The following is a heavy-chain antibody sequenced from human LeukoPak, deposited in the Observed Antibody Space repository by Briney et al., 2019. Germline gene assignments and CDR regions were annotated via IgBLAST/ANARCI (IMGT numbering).Heavy chain of an antibody. J-gene: IGHJ3*02. V-gene: IGHV1-46*01. Sequence: ASVKVSCTASGYTFTSYYMHWVRQAPGQGLGWMGIINPSGGSTSYAQKFQGRVTMTRDTSTSTVYMELSSLRSEDTAVYYCARDASYCGGDCSAGGAFDIWDQGTMVTVSS. D-gene: IGHD2-21*02. CDR3: ARDASYCGGDCSAGGAFDI. CDR1: GYTFTSYY. CDR2: INPSGGST.